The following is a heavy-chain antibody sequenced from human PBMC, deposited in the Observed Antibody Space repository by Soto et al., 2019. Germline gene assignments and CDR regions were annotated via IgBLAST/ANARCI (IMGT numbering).Heavy chain of an antibody. Sequence: SETLSLTCIVSGGAIIGYYWSWIRQPPGKGLEWIGYIYYIGSTKYNPSLESRVTISLDTSKSQFSLKLSSVTAADTAVYYCAKDQVVRGPRPEVFDYWGQGTLVTVSS. V-gene: IGHV4-59*01. D-gene: IGHD3-10*01. CDR2: IYYIGST. J-gene: IGHJ4*02. CDR1: GGAIIGYY. CDR3: AKDQVVRGPRPEVFDY.